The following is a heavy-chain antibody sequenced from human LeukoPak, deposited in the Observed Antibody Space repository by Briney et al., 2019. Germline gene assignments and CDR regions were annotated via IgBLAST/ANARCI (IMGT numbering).Heavy chain of an antibody. CDR2: IRGSGGGT. CDR1: GFTFSSYA. V-gene: IGHV3-23*01. Sequence: GGSLRLSCAASGFTFSSYAMNWVRQAPGKGLEWVSGIRGSGGGTYYADSVKGRFTVSRDNSKNTLYLQMSSLRAEDTAVYYCVGNRVRIAAAGDGFDIWGQGTMVTVSS. CDR3: VGNRVRIAAAGDGFDI. J-gene: IGHJ3*02. D-gene: IGHD6-13*01.